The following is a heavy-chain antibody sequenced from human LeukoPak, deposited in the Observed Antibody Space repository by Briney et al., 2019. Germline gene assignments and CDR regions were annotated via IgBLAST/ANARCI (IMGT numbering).Heavy chain of an antibody. CDR2: INHSGST. CDR1: GGSFSGYY. CDR3: ARRRYSSSWYRRVLSEFDY. D-gene: IGHD6-13*01. V-gene: IGHV4-34*01. Sequence: SETLSLTCAVYGGSFSGYYWSWIRQPPGKGLEWIGEINHSGSTNYNPSLKSRVTISVDTSKNQFSLKLSSVTAADTAVYYCARRRYSSSWYRRVLSEFDYWGQGTLVTVSS. J-gene: IGHJ4*02.